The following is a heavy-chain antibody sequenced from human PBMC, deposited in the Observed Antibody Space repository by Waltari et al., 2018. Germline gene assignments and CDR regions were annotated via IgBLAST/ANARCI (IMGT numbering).Heavy chain of an antibody. D-gene: IGHD2-15*01. CDR3: ARDRGRGLCLDT. J-gene: IGHJ4*02. Sequence: QLQLQESGPGLVRPSGTLSLTCAVSGESMSTTDLWNWVRQSPQRGLAWIGQVQRSGKTNYNPSFVSRVTVSLDTSNNQFSRKMTSATATDTAIYYCARDRGRGLCLDTWGPGTLVTVSP. CDR2: VQRSGKT. CDR1: GESMSTTDL. V-gene: IGHV4-4*02.